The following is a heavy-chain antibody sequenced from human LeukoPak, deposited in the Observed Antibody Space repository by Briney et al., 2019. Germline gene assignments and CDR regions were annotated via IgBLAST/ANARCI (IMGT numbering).Heavy chain of an antibody. CDR1: GFTFSSYE. CDR2: ITSSSSYI. D-gene: IGHD3-16*02. J-gene: IGHJ3*02. V-gene: IGHV3-21*01. Sequence: GGSLRLSRAASGFTFSSYEMNWVRQAPGKGPEWVSSITSSSSYIYYADSVKGRFTISRDNAKKSLYLQMNSLRAEDTAVYYCARDPKIVAFDIWGQGTMVTVSS. CDR3: ARDPKIVAFDI.